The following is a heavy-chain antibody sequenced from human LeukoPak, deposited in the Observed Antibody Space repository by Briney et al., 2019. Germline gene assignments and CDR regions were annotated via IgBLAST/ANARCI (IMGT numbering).Heavy chain of an antibody. Sequence: RASVRVSCKSSGYTFTAYAMHWVRQAPGQGLEWMGWITPSDGANYAQKFQGRVTMTRDTSMSTAYMDLNRLTSDDTAVYYCASNLLSTTVTYGMDVWGQGTTVTVSS. J-gene: IGHJ6*02. V-gene: IGHV1-2*02. CDR2: ITPSDGA. CDR1: GYTFTAYA. CDR3: ASNLLSTTVTYGMDV. D-gene: IGHD4-17*01.